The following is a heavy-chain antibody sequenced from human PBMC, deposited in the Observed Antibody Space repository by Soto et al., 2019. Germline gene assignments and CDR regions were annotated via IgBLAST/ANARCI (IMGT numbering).Heavy chain of an antibody. D-gene: IGHD2-15*01. J-gene: IGHJ6*02. CDR3: ARELHMDV. CDR2: IIPIFGTA. V-gene: IGHV1-69*06. Sequence: QVQLVQSGAEVKKPGSSVKVSCKASGGTFSSYAISWVRQAPGQGLEWMGGIIPIFGTANYAQKLQGRVPNTAEKSTSKGYMELGSLRSEDTAVYYCARELHMDVWGQGTTVTVSS. CDR1: GGTFSSYA.